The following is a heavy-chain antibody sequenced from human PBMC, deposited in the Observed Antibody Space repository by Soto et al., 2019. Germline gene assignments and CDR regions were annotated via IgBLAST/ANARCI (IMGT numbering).Heavy chain of an antibody. D-gene: IGHD3-3*01. CDR1: GYNFAGYW. V-gene: IGHV5-51*01. CDR2: IYPSDSDT. CDR3: ARGGVSTRTFDY. Sequence: GESRKISCKGSGYNFAGYWIAWVRQMPGKGLELMGLIYPSDSDTRYRPSFQGQVTISADKSISSAYLQWSSLRASDTAMYYCARGGVSTRTFDYWGQGTPVTVSS. J-gene: IGHJ4*02.